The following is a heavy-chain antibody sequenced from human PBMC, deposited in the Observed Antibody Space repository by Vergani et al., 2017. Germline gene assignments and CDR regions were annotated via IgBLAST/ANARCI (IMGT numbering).Heavy chain of an antibody. Sequence: QVQLVQSGAEVKKPGASVKVSCKASGYTFTSYGISWVRQAPGQGLEWMGWISAYNGNTNYAQKLQGRVTMTTDTSTSTAYMELRSLRSDDTAVYYCARSPSTIKYDYVWGCYAPLLDYWGQGTLVTVSS. D-gene: IGHD3-16*01. V-gene: IGHV1-18*01. J-gene: IGHJ4*02. CDR3: ARSPSTIKYDYVWGCYAPLLDY. CDR1: GYTFTSYG. CDR2: ISAYNGNT.